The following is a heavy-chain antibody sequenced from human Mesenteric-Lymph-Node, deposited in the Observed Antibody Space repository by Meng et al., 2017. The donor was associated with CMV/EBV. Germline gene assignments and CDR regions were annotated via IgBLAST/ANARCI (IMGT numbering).Heavy chain of an antibody. CDR2: ISWDGGST. J-gene: IGHJ4*02. D-gene: IGHD1-1*01. V-gene: IGHV3-43*01. Sequence: GGSLRLSCAASGFTFDDYTMHWVRQAPGKGLEWVSLISWDGGSTYYADSVKGRFTISRDNAKNMLFLQMNSLRGEDTGVYYCVRDGHHWNFDYWGQGTPVTVSS. CDR1: GFTFDDYT. CDR3: VRDGHHWNFDY.